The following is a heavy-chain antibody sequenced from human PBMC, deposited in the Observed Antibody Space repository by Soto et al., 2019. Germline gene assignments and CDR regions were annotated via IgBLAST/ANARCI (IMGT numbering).Heavy chain of an antibody. J-gene: IGHJ4*02. Sequence: GGSLRLACAASGFTFSSYAMHWVRQAPGKGLEWVAVISSNGGSTYYANSVKGRFTISRDNSKNTLYLQMGSLRAEDMAVYYCARTSGYAFDYWGQGTLVTVSS. CDR2: ISSNGGST. CDR3: ARTSGYAFDY. D-gene: IGHD5-12*01. V-gene: IGHV3-64*01. CDR1: GFTFSSYA.